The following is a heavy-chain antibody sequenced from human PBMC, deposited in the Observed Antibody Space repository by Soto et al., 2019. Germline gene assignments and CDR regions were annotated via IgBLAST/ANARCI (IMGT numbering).Heavy chain of an antibody. CDR2: ISYDGSNK. D-gene: IGHD3-22*01. CDR3: AREYYYDSSGYSGGHDY. CDR1: GFTFSSYA. J-gene: IGHJ4*02. Sequence: GGSLRLSCAASGFTFSSYAMHWVRQAPGKGLEWVAVISYDGSNKYYADSVKGRFTISRDNSKNTLYLQMNSLRAEDTAVYYCAREYYYDSSGYSGGHDYWGQGTLVTVSS. V-gene: IGHV3-30-3*01.